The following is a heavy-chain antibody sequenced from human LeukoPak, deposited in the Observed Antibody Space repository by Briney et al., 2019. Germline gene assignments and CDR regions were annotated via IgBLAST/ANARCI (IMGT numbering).Heavy chain of an antibody. V-gene: IGHV3-23*01. CDR1: GFTFSSYA. CDR2: ISGSGGST. D-gene: IGHD3-3*01. Sequence: PGGSLRLSCAASGFTFSSYAMSWVRQAPGKGLEWVSAISGSGGSTYYADSVKGRFTISRDNSKNTLYLQMNSLRAEDTAVYYCAKDFSGVLRFLEWLLHAFDIWGQGTMVTVSS. CDR3: AKDFSGVLRFLEWLLHAFDI. J-gene: IGHJ3*02.